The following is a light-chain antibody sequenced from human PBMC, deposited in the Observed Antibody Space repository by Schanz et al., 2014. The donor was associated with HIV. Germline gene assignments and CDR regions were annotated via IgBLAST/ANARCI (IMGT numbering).Light chain of an antibody. J-gene: IGLJ3*02. CDR3: QSFDSSLNGVV. Sequence: QSVLAQPPSVSGAPGQRVTISCTGSSSNIGADYDVHWYQLLPGTAPKLLIFDNTHRPSGVPARFSGSKSGSSASLAISGLQAEDEADYFCQSFDSSLNGVVFGGGTKLTV. CDR2: DNT. V-gene: IGLV1-40*01. CDR1: SSNIGADYD.